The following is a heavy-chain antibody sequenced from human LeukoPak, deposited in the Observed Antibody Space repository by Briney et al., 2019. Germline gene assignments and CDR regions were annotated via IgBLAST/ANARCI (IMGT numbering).Heavy chain of an antibody. J-gene: IGHJ4*02. V-gene: IGHV5-51*01. Sequence: GESLKISCKGSGYIFTSYLIGWVRQMPGKGPEWVGIIYPGDSDTRYSPSFHGQVTISADKSISTAYLQWSSLKASDTAMYYCARGEKGYSSGWSLGWVYWGQGTLVTVSS. CDR1: GYIFTSYL. CDR3: ARGEKGYSSGWSLGWVY. D-gene: IGHD6-19*01. CDR2: IYPGDSDT.